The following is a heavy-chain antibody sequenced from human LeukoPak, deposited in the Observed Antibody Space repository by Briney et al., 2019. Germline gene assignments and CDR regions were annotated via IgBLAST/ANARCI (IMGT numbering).Heavy chain of an antibody. CDR2: IYPGDSDT. CDR1: GYTFTSYW. V-gene: IGHV5-51*01. Sequence: GESLKISCKGSGYTFTSYWIGWVRQPSGKGLEWRGIIYPGDSDTRYSPSFQGQVTISADNSISTAYLPWSSLKASDTAMYYCARRGDREWFGPWGQGTLVTVSS. J-gene: IGHJ5*02. CDR3: ARRGDREWFGP. D-gene: IGHD3-10*01.